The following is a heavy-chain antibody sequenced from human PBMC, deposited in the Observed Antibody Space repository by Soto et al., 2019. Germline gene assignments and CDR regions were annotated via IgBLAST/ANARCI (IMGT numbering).Heavy chain of an antibody. Sequence: SETLSLTCTVSGGSVTGFYWSWIRQPPGKRLEWIGYIFHSGSSNYNPSLKSRVTMTTDTSTSTAYMEVRSLRYDDTAVYFCARASRYYWNYMMYWGQGTPVTVSS. CDR2: IFHSGSS. D-gene: IGHD1-1*01. CDR3: ARASRYYWNYMMY. J-gene: IGHJ4*02. CDR1: GGSVTGFY. V-gene: IGHV4-59*02.